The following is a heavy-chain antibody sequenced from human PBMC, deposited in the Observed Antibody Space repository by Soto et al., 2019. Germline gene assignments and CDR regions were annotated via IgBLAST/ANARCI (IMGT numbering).Heavy chain of an antibody. CDR1: GFTFSSYA. CDR2: ISYDGGNK. D-gene: IGHD6-19*01. CDR3: ARVSFHSSGWWDY. V-gene: IGHV3-30-3*01. J-gene: IGHJ4*02. Sequence: QVQLVESGGGVVQPGRSLRLSCAASGFTFSSYAMHWVRQAPGKGLEWVAVISYDGGNKYYADSVKGRFTISRDNSKNTLYLQMNSLRAEDTAVYYCARVSFHSSGWWDYWGQGTLVTVSS.